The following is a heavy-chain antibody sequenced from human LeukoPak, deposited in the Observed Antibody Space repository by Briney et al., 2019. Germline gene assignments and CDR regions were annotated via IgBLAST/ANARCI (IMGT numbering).Heavy chain of an antibody. J-gene: IGHJ4*02. D-gene: IGHD3-22*01. Sequence: SETLSLTCTVSGGSISSIDYYWGWIRQPPGKGLEWIGNIYYSGSTYYNPSLKSRVTISVDTSKNQFSLRLRSVTAADTAVYYCARSYYDSSDYYFTSWGQGILVTVSS. CDR1: GGSISSIDYY. CDR3: ARSYYDSSDYYFTS. V-gene: IGHV4-39*01. CDR2: IYYSGST.